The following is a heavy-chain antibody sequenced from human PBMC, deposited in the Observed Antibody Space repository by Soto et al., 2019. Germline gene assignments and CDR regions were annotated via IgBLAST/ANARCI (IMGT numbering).Heavy chain of an antibody. CDR3: AKDRSGSYWT. J-gene: IGHJ5*02. Sequence: QAQLVESGGGVVQPGKSLRLSCEVSGSSSDTFGMHWVRQAPGKGPEWVSFISNDGGSKYYADSVKGRFTVSRDIAKNTLYMQMNSLTVEDTAVYYCAKDRSGSYWTWGQGTLVTVSS. D-gene: IGHD1-26*01. CDR1: GSSSDTFG. CDR2: ISNDGGSK. V-gene: IGHV3-30*18.